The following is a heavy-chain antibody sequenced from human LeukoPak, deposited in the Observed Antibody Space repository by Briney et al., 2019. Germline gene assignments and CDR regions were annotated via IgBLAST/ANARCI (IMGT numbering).Heavy chain of an antibody. CDR1: GFTFSSYA. J-gene: IGHJ4*02. D-gene: IGHD4-17*01. CDR2: ISYDGSKK. CDR3: ARSLFGDYSYFDD. Sequence: GRSLRLSCAASGFTFSSYAMHWVRQAPGKGLEWVAFISYDGSKKFYADSLKGRFTISRDNSKDTLYLQMNSLRAEDTAVYYCARSLFGDYSYFDDWGQGTLVTVSS. V-gene: IGHV3-30-3*01.